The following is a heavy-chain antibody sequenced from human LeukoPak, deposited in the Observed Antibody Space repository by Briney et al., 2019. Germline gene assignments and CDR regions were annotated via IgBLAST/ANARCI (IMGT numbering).Heavy chain of an antibody. J-gene: IGHJ4*02. CDR3: VKEGRDFDWLLLRSLDY. CDR2: ISYDGSNK. D-gene: IGHD3-9*01. Sequence: PGGSLRLSCAASGFTFSSYGMHWVRQAPGKGLEWVAVISYDGSNKYYADSVKGRFTISRDNSKNTLYLQMNSLRAEDTAVYYCVKEGRDFDWLLLRSLDYWGQGTLVTVSS. V-gene: IGHV3-30*18. CDR1: GFTFSSYG.